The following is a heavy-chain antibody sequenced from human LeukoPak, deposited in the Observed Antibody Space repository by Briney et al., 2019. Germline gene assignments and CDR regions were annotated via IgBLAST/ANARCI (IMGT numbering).Heavy chain of an antibody. D-gene: IGHD3-22*01. J-gene: IGHJ4*02. V-gene: IGHV4-31*03. CDR2: IYYSGST. CDR3: AGGSSGYFDY. Sequence: SETLSLTCTVSGGSISSGGYYWSWIRQHPGKGLEWIGYIYYSGSTYYNPSLKSRVTISVDTSKNQFSLKLSSVTAADTAVYYCAGGSSGYFDYWGQGTLVTVSS. CDR1: GGSISSGGYY.